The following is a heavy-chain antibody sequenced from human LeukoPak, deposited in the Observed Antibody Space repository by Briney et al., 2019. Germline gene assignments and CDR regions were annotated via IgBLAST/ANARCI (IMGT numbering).Heavy chain of an antibody. D-gene: IGHD6-13*01. J-gene: IGHJ4*02. Sequence: ASVKVSCKASGYTFTDYYMHWVRQAPGQGLEWMGWIHPNSGATHYAPKFQGRVTMTRDTSISATYMDLSSLRSDDNAVYYCARDLGAAAELDYWGQGTLVTVSS. CDR2: IHPNSGAT. CDR1: GYTFTDYY. V-gene: IGHV1-2*02. CDR3: ARDLGAAAELDY.